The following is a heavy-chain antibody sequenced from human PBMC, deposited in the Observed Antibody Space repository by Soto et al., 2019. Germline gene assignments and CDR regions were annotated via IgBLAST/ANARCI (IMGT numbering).Heavy chain of an antibody. CDR1: GNPFISYA. CDR3: VSSCTGGSCSDY. D-gene: IGHD2-15*01. V-gene: IGHV1-18*04. J-gene: IGHJ4*02. CDR2: FSVYNGNT. Sequence: QVRLVQSGAELKKPGASVKVSCKASGNPFISYAISWVRQAPGQGLEWMGRFSVYNGNTIYAQKFHDRLTVTTHTPPPAAYMELRSLTSDDTAVYYCVSSCTGGSCSDYWGQGTLVTVSS.